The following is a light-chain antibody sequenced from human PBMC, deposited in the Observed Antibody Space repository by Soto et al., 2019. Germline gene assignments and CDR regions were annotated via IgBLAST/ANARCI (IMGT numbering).Light chain of an antibody. CDR2: DAS. Sequence: QSALTQPRSVSGSPGQSVTISCTGTGGDVGGYNFVSWYQLHPGKAPKLMIFDASKRPSGVPDRFSGSKSGNTASLTISGLQADDEADYYCSSFTTSSTLVVFGGGTKVTVL. J-gene: IGLJ2*01. CDR1: GGDVGGYNF. V-gene: IGLV2-11*01. CDR3: SSFTTSSTLVV.